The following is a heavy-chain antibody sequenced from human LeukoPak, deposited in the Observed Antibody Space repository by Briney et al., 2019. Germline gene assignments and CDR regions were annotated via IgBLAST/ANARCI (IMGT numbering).Heavy chain of an antibody. J-gene: IGHJ4*02. Sequence: ASVKVSCKASGYTFTANYIHWVRQAPGQGLEWLGWINPNNSGTNYAQKFQGRVTMTRDTSISTAYMEVSSLRSDDTAIYFCARPYCSGGSCYFHYFDFWGQGTLVTVSS. CDR3: ARPYCSGGSCYFHYFDF. CDR2: INPNNSGT. D-gene: IGHD2-15*01. V-gene: IGHV1-2*02. CDR1: GYTFTANY.